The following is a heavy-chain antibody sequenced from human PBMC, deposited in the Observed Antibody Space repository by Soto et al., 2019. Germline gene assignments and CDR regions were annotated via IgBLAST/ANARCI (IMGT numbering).Heavy chain of an antibody. CDR3: ARDPSTTGYYGLVV. CDR1: GYTVKNYQ. CDR2: IYSGGVT. V-gene: IGHV3-53*01. Sequence: GGSLRLSCAASGYTVKNYQMNWVRQAPGKGLEWVSVIYSGGVTYYPDSVKGRFTTIRDTSKNTVYLQMNSLRVDDTAMYYCARDPSTTGYYGLVVCCQGTTLTVS. J-gene: IGHJ6*02.